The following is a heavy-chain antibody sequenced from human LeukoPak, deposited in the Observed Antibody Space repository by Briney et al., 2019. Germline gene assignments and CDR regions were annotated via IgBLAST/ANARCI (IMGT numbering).Heavy chain of an antibody. CDR2: IYYSGST. D-gene: IGHD2-21*02. CDR1: GGSISSSSYY. Sequence: SETLSLTCTVSGGSISSSSYYWGWIRQPPGKGLEWIGSIYYSGSTYYNPSLKSRVTISVDTSKNQFSLKLSSVTAADTAVYYCARAPVCGGDCYQRLRYYYMDVWGKGTTVTISS. CDR3: ARAPVCGGDCYQRLRYYYMDV. V-gene: IGHV4-39*07. J-gene: IGHJ6*03.